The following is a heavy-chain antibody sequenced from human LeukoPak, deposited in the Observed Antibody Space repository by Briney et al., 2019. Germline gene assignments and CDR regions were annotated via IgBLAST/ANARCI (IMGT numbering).Heavy chain of an antibody. V-gene: IGHV4-38-2*02. D-gene: IGHD3-10*01. Sequence: PSETLSLTCTVSGYSISSGYYWGWIRQPPGKGLEWIGSIYHSGSTYYNPSLKSRVTISVDTSKNQFSLKLSSVTAADTAVYYCARDGDSGFVRVWSFDYWGQGTLVTVSS. J-gene: IGHJ4*02. CDR3: ARDGDSGFVRVWSFDY. CDR1: GYSISSGYY. CDR2: IYHSGST.